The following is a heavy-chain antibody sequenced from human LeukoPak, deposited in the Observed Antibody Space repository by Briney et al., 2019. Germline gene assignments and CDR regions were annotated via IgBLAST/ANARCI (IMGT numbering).Heavy chain of an antibody. Sequence: GGSLRLSCAASGFTFSSYGMSWVRQAPGKGLEWVSTISGSGGTTYYADSVKGRFTISRDNAKNSLYLQMNSLRAEDTAVYYCARRAGAYSHPYDYWGQGTLVTVSS. J-gene: IGHJ4*02. CDR1: GFTFSSYG. CDR2: ISGSGGTT. CDR3: ARRAGAYSHPYDY. V-gene: IGHV3-23*01. D-gene: IGHD4/OR15-4a*01.